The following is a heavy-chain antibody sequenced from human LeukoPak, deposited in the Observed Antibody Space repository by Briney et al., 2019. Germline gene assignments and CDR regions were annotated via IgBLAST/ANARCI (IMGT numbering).Heavy chain of an antibody. CDR2: ISYDGSNK. Sequence: GGSLRLSCAASGFTFSSYGMHWVRQAPGKGLEWVAVISYDGSNKYYADSVKGRFTISRDNSKNTLYLQMNSLRAEDTAVYYCAKDDLVYYYDSSGTDYWGQGTLVTVSS. J-gene: IGHJ4*02. CDR1: GFTFSSYG. V-gene: IGHV3-30*18. D-gene: IGHD3-22*01. CDR3: AKDDLVYYYDSSGTDY.